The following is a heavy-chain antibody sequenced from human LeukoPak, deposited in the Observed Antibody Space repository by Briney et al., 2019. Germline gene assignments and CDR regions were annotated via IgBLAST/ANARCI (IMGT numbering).Heavy chain of an antibody. D-gene: IGHD6-19*01. Sequence: PGGSLRLSCAASSFSFSSCAMTWVRQAPGKGLEWVSTISASGGTTFYADSVKGRFTISRDNSKNTLYLQMNSLRAEDTALYYCEEGNVFSRVAALVDYWGQGTLVTVSS. V-gene: IGHV3-23*01. CDR2: ISASGGTT. CDR1: SFSFSSCA. J-gene: IGHJ4*02. CDR3: EEGNVFSRVAALVDY.